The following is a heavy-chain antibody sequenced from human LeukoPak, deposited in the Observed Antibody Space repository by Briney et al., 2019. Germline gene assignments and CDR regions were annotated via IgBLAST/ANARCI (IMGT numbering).Heavy chain of an antibody. J-gene: IGHJ4*02. D-gene: IGHD3-10*01. CDR3: ARGRSRDYFDY. CDR2: ISYDGSNK. Sequence: GGSLRLSCAASGFTFSSYAMHWVRQAPGKGLEWVAVISYDGSNKCYADSVKGRFTISRDNSKNTLYLQMNSLRAEDTAVYYCARGRSRDYFDYWGQGTLVTVSS. CDR1: GFTFSSYA. V-gene: IGHV3-30*01.